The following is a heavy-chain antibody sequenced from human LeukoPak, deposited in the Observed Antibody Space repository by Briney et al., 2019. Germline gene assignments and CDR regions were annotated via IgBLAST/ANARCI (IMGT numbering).Heavy chain of an antibody. J-gene: IGHJ4*02. V-gene: IGHV4-4*07. CDR1: GGSINTYY. CDR3: ARDNDFFDY. CDR2: IHSSGST. Sequence: SETLSLTCSVSGGSINTYYWSCIRQPAGKGQEWIGRIHSSGSTHYNPSLKSRVTMSLDTSKNQFSLKLTSVTAADTAVYYCARDNDFFDYWGQGTLVTVSS.